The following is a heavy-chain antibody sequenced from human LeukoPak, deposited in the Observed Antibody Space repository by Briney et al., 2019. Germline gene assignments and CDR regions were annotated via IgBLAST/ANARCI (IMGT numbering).Heavy chain of an antibody. D-gene: IGHD2-21*02. CDR1: GGSISSSSYY. CDR2: IYYSGST. Sequence: PSETLSFTCTVSGGSISSSSYYWGWIRQPPGKGLEWIGSIYYSGSTYYNPSLKSRVTISVDTSKNQFSLKLSSVTAADTAVYYCARGGGIGVVVTAILRSGYWFDPWGQGTLVTVSS. V-gene: IGHV4-39*07. J-gene: IGHJ5*02. CDR3: ARGGGIGVVVTAILRSGYWFDP.